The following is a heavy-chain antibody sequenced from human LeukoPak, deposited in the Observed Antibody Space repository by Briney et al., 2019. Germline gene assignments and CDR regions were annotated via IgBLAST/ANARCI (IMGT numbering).Heavy chain of an antibody. CDR3: AKDLAYSFDS. CDR1: GFAFNTYA. J-gene: IGHJ4*02. V-gene: IGHV3-23*01. Sequence: GGSLRLSCAASGFAFNTYAMSWVRQAPGKGLEWVAAISATDRRTYYAYSVKGRFTISSDNWRILYLQMNSLRAEDTAVYYCAKDLAYSFDSWGQGTLVTVSS. CDR2: ISATDRRT.